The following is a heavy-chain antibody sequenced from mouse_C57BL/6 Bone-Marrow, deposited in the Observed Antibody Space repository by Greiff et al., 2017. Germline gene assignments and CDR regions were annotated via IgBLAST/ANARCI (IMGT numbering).Heavy chain of an antibody. D-gene: IGHD1-1*01. J-gene: IGHJ2*01. CDR3: ARVDCGSSYGY. Sequence: QVQLQQPGAELVRPGSSVTLSCKASGYTFTSYWMDWVKQRPGQGLEWIGNIYPSDSETHYNQKFKDKAILTVDKSSSTAYMQLSSLTSEDSAVYYCARVDCGSSYGYWGKGTTLTVSS. CDR1: GYTFTSYW. CDR2: IYPSDSET. V-gene: IGHV1-61*01.